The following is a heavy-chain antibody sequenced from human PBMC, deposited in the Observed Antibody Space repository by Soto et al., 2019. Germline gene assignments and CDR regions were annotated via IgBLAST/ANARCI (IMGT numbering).Heavy chain of an antibody. V-gene: IGHV2-5*02. CDR2: IYWDDDK. Sequence: QITLKESGPTLVKPTQTLTLTCTFSGFSLSTSGVGVGWIRQPPGKALELLALIYWDDDKRYSPSLKSRLTITKDTSKNQVVLTMTNMDPVDTATYYCAHRQGLRCVTNFVYWGQGTLVTVSS. D-gene: IGHD4-17*01. CDR1: GFSLSTSGVG. J-gene: IGHJ4*02. CDR3: AHRQGLRCVTNFVY.